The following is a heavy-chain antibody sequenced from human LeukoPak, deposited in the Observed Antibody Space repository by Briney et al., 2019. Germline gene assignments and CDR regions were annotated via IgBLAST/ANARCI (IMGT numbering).Heavy chain of an antibody. D-gene: IGHD6-19*01. Sequence: PSETLSLTCAVYGGSFSGYYWSWIRQPPGKGLEWIGEINHSGSTNYNPSLKSRVTISVDTSKNQFSLKLSSVTAADTAVYYCATEVAGRFDYWGQGTLVTVSS. V-gene: IGHV4-34*01. J-gene: IGHJ4*02. CDR3: ATEVAGRFDY. CDR2: INHSGST. CDR1: GGSFSGYY.